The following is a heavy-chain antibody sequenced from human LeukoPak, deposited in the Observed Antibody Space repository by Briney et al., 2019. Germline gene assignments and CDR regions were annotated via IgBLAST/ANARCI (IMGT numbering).Heavy chain of an antibody. D-gene: IGHD2-2*02. V-gene: IGHV3-23*01. CDR3: AKVGCSSTSCYTGHYYYGMDV. Sequence: LSLTCTVSGGSISSDSYYWSWVRQAPGKGLEWVSSISGSGGSTYYADSVKGRFTISRDNSKNTLYLQMNSLRAEDTAVYYCAKVGCSSTSCYTGHYYYGMDVWGQGTTVTVSS. CDR1: GGSISSDSYY. CDR2: ISGSGGST. J-gene: IGHJ6*02.